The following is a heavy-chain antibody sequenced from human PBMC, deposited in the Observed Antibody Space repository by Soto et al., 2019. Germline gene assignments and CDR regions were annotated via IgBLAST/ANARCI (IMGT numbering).Heavy chain of an antibody. Sequence: ASVKVSCTASGYTFTSYYMHWVRPAPGQGLEWMGIINPSGGSTSYAQKFQGRVTMTRDTSTSTVYMELSSLRSEDTAVYYCASTSDGYNSYRDYWGQGTLVTV. D-gene: IGHD5-12*01. V-gene: IGHV1-46*01. J-gene: IGHJ4*02. CDR3: ASTSDGYNSYRDY. CDR1: GYTFTSYY. CDR2: INPSGGST.